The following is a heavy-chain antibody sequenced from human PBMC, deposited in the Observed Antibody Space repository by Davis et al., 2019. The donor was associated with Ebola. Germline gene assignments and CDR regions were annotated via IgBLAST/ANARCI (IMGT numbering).Heavy chain of an antibody. CDR3: ARDHDYDFWSGPFDY. CDR1: GFTFSSYA. V-gene: IGHV3-30-3*01. D-gene: IGHD3-3*01. Sequence: GESLKISCAASGFTFSSYAMHWVRQAPGKGLEWVAVISYDGSNKYYADSVKGRFTISRDNSKNTLYLQMNSLRAEDTAVYYCARDHDYDFWSGPFDYWGQGTLVTVSS. J-gene: IGHJ4*02. CDR2: ISYDGSNK.